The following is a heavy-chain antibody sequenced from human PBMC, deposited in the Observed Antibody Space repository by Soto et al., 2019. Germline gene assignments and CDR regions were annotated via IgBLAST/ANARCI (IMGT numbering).Heavy chain of an antibody. J-gene: IGHJ4*02. Sequence: SVKVSCKASGFTFTNSAVQWVRQARGQRLEWIGWIVVGSGNTNYAQKFQERVTITRDMSTSTVYMELSSLRSEDTAVYYCAAVWNFWSGYYNFDYWGQGTLVTVSS. CDR2: IVVGSGNT. D-gene: IGHD3-3*01. V-gene: IGHV1-58*01. CDR3: AAVWNFWSGYYNFDY. CDR1: GFTFTNSA.